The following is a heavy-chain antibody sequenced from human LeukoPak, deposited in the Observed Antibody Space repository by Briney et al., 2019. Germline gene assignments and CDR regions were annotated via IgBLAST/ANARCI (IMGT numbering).Heavy chain of an antibody. CDR2: ISSNGGST. D-gene: IGHD6-13*01. Sequence: GGSLRLSCAASGFTFSSYAMHWVRQAPGKGLEYVPGISSNGGSTYYVNSVKGRFNIYRDNSKNTLYLEMGSQRTEDMAVYYCARARIAAAALTYNWFDPWGQGTLVTVSS. CDR1: GFTFSSYA. CDR3: ARARIAAAALTYNWFDP. J-gene: IGHJ5*02. V-gene: IGHV3-64*01.